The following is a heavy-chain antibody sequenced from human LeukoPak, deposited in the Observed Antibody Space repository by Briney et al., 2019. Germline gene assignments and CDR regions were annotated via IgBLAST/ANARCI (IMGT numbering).Heavy chain of an antibody. J-gene: IGHJ5*02. Sequence: GGSLRLSCAAPGFTFSSYSMHWVRQAPGKGLEWVAVISYDGINKYYADSVKGRFTISRDNSKNTLYLQMNSLRTEDTAVYYCARDPLDSSGLMNWFDPWGQGTLVTVSS. CDR3: ARDPLDSSGLMNWFDP. D-gene: IGHD3-22*01. CDR1: GFTFSSYS. CDR2: ISYDGINK. V-gene: IGHV3-30-3*01.